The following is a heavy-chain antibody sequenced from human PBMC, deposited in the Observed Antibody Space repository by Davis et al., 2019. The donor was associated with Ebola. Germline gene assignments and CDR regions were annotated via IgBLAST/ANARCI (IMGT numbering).Heavy chain of an antibody. CDR1: GGSISSYY. Sequence: PSETLSLTCTVSGGSISSYYWSWIRQPAGKGLEWIGRIYTSGSTNYNPSLKSRVTMSVDTSKNQFSLKLSSVTAADTAVYYCARDSIVVVVAATYYYYGMDVWGQGTTVTVSS. CDR3: ARDSIVVVVAATYYYYGMDV. CDR2: IYTSGST. J-gene: IGHJ6*02. V-gene: IGHV4-4*07. D-gene: IGHD2-15*01.